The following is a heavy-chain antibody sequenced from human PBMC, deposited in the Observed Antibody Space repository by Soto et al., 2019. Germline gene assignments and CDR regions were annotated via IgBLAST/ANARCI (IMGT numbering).Heavy chain of an antibody. V-gene: IGHV3-30-3*01. CDR1: GFTFRNYA. CDR3: ARDGATQMWRPWYCAL. Sequence: QVQLVESGGGVVQPGRSLRLSCAVSGFTFRNYAMHWVRQAPGKGLEWVAIVSHDGNNKYYADSAKGRFTIFRDNSENALYLQMNSLTTEDTAVFYCARDGATQMWRPWYCALWGRGTLVTVSS. J-gene: IGHJ2*01. CDR2: VSHDGNNK. D-gene: IGHD2-21*01.